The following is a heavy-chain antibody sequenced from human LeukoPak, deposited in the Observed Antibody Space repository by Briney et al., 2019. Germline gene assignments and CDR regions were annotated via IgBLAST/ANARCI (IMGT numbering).Heavy chain of an antibody. CDR2: IYPGDSDT. J-gene: IGHJ4*02. CDR1: GYSFTSYW. D-gene: IGHD1-26*01. Sequence: GESLKISCKGSGYSFTSYWIGWVRQMPGKGLEWMGIIYPGDSDTRYSPSFQGQVTISADKSTRTPYLQWSSLKAPDTAMYYCATRRWETFDYWGQGTLVTVSS. CDR3: ATRRWETFDY. V-gene: IGHV5-51*01.